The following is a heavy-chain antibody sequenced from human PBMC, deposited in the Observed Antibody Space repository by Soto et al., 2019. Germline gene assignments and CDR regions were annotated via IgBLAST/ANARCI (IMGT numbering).Heavy chain of an antibody. D-gene: IGHD1-26*01. CDR2: INAGNGNT. J-gene: IGHJ3*02. V-gene: IGHV1-3*01. CDR1: GYTFTSYA. CDR3: ARVRVWWELREGAFDI. Sequence: GASVKVSCKASGYTFTSYAMHWVRQAPGQRLEWMGWINAGNGNTKYSQKFQGRVTITRDTSASTAYVELSSLRSEDTAVYYCARVRVWWELREGAFDIWGQGTMVTVSS.